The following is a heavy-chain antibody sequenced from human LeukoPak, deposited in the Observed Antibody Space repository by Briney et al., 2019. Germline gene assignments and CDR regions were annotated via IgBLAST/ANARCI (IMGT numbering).Heavy chain of an antibody. Sequence: GGSLRLSCAASGFDFNNYAMSWVRQGPGKRLEWVSAMSGTGYHTYYADSDKTYYADSVKGRFTISRDNSKSTVYLHMNNLRLEDTAIYYCAKGAAIDHWGQGTLVTVSS. J-gene: IGHJ4*02. V-gene: IGHV3-23*01. CDR2: MSGTGYHTYYADSDKT. CDR3: AKGAAIDH. CDR1: GFDFNNYA.